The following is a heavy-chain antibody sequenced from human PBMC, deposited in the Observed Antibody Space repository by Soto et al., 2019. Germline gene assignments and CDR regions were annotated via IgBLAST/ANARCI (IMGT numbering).Heavy chain of an antibody. CDR3: AKAFRSNEYHYYGLDV. V-gene: IGHV3-30*18. J-gene: IGHJ6*02. CDR2: VSYDGSNK. D-gene: IGHD6-6*01. CDR1: GFTFSNYG. Sequence: QVQLVESGGGVVQPGRSLRLSCAASGFTFSNYGMHWVRRAPGKGLEWVAVVSYDGSNKYYADSVKGRFTISRDSSKSTLSLQMNSLRAEDTAVYYCAKAFRSNEYHYYGLDVWGQGTTVTVSS.